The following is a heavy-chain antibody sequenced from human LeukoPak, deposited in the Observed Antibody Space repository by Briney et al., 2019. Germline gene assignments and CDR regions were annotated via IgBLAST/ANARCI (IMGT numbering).Heavy chain of an antibody. CDR3: ARLIVGAIDY. CDR2: INNVASHI. Sequence: GGSLRLSCAASGFTFSSYAMSWVRQAPGKGLEWVSSINNVASHIYYADSVKGRFTISRDNAKNSLYLQMNSLRAEDTAVYYCARLIVGAIDYWGQGTLVTVSS. CDR1: GFTFSSYA. D-gene: IGHD1-26*01. J-gene: IGHJ4*02. V-gene: IGHV3-21*01.